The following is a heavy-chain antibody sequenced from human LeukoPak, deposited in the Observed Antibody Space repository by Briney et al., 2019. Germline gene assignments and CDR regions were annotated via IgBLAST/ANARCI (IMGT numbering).Heavy chain of an antibody. D-gene: IGHD2-2*01. Sequence: SETLSLTCTVSGGSISSGDYYWSWIRQPPGKGLEWIGYIYYSGSTYYNPSLSSRLTISVDMSKNQISLKLSSVTAADTAVYYCAREKKYCSTASCLDYWGQGTLVTVSS. V-gene: IGHV4-30-4*08. CDR3: AREKKYCSTASCLDY. CDR1: GGSISSGDYY. J-gene: IGHJ4*02. CDR2: IYYSGST.